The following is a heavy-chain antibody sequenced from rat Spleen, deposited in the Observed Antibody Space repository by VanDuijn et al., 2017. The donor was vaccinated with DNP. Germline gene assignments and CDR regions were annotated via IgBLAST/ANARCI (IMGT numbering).Heavy chain of an antibody. CDR1: GFSLTSNG. CDR3: ARHGKQLDYYAMDA. V-gene: IGHV2-72*01. CDR2: IWAGGST. J-gene: IGHJ4*01. D-gene: IGHD1-10*01. Sequence: QVQLEESGPGLMQPSETLSLTCTVSGFSLTSNGVGWVRQSLGKGLVWMGTIWAGGSTNYNSAVQSRLSISRDTSKSQVFLKMNSLQPEDTGTYYCARHGKQLDYYAMDAWGQGTSVTVSS.